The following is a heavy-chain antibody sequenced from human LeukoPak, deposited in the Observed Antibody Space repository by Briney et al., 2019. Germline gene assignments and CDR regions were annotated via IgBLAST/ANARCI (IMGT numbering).Heavy chain of an antibody. V-gene: IGHV3-23*01. Sequence: GGSLRLSCAASGFTFSSYAMSWVRQAPGKGLEWVSAISGSGGSTYYADSVKGRFTISRDHSKNTLYLQMNSLRAEDTAVYYCAKVWGSGSYYNGPFDYWGQGTLVTVSS. CDR3: AKVWGSGSYYNGPFDY. CDR1: GFTFSSYA. D-gene: IGHD3-10*01. CDR2: ISGSGGST. J-gene: IGHJ4*02.